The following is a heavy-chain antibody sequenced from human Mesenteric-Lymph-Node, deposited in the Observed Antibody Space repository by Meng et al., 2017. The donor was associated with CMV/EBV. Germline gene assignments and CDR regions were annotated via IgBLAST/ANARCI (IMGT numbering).Heavy chain of an antibody. CDR1: GSFSGYY. V-gene: IGHV4-34*01. D-gene: IGHD6-6*01. J-gene: IGHJ4*02. Sequence: GSFSGYYGSWIRQPPGKGLEWIGEMTDSGSTNYNPSLKSRVAMSVDTSKNQFSLMLSSVTAADTAVYYCARGRGIRARPGGAAFDSWGQGTLVTVSS. CDR2: MTDSGST. CDR3: ARGRGIRARPGGAAFDS.